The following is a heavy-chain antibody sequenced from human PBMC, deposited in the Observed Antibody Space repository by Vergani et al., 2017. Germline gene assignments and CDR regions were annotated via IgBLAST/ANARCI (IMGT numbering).Heavy chain of an antibody. D-gene: IGHD2-15*01. CDR1: GYTFTSYG. CDR3: ARDHCSGGSCSWFDP. V-gene: IGHV1-18*04. J-gene: IGHJ5*02. Sequence: QVQLVQSGAEVKKPGASVKVSCKASGYTFTSYGISWVRQAPGQGLEWMGWNSAYNGNTNYAQKLQGRVTMTTDTSTSTAYMELRSLRSDDTAVYYCARDHCSGGSCSWFDPWGQGTLVTVSS. CDR2: NSAYNGNT.